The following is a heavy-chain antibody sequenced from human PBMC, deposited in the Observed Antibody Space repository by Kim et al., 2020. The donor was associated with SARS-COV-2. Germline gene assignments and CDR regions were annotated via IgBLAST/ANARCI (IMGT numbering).Heavy chain of an antibody. V-gene: IGHV3-30*04. D-gene: IGHD4-17*01. J-gene: IGHJ4*01. CDR1: GFTFTSYA. CDR3: ARNPVTIYGYSYYFYY. CDR2: ISYDATNK. Sequence: GGSLRLSCAASGFTFTSYAMHWVRQAPGQGLEWVALISYDATNKYYADSVKGRFTISRDNSKNMLYLQMNSLRAEDTAVYYCARNPVTIYGYSYYFYYWG.